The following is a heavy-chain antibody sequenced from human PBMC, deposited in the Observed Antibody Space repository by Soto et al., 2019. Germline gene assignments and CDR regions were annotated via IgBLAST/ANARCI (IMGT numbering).Heavy chain of an antibody. Sequence: ASVKVSCKTSGYTLTSYYMHWVRQAKRQGLEWMGWMNPNSGNTGYAQKFQGRVTMTRNTSISTAYMELSSLRSEDTAVYYCATMKKNNYDYVWGSYYNWFDPWGQGTLVTVSS. CDR2: MNPNSGNT. J-gene: IGHJ5*02. V-gene: IGHV1-8*02. CDR3: ATMKKNNYDYVWGSYYNWFDP. CDR1: GYTLTSYY. D-gene: IGHD3-16*01.